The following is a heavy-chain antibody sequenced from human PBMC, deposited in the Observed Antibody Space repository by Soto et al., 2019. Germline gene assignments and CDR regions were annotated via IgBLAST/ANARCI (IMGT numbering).Heavy chain of an antibody. CDR3: ARDTVTTRWFDP. CDR1: GGSFSGYY. J-gene: IGHJ5*02. Sequence: QVQLQQWGAGLLKPSETLSLTCAVYGGSFSGYYWSWIRQPPGKGLEWIGEINHSGSTNYNPSLKSRVTISVDTSKNQFYLKLSSVTAADTAVYYCARDTVTTRWFDPWGQGTLVTVSS. D-gene: IGHD4-17*01. CDR2: INHSGST. V-gene: IGHV4-34*01.